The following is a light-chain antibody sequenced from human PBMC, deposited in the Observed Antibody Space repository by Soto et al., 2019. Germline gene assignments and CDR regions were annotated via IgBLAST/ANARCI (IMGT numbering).Light chain of an antibody. V-gene: IGKV1-5*01. Sequence: DIQMTQSPSTLSASVGDRVTITCRASQGISNWLAWYQQRPGKAPKLLIYDASNLESGAPSRFSGSGSGTEFTLTVSSLQPDDFATYYCQQYDTFPLTFGGGTKVEI. CDR3: QQYDTFPLT. J-gene: IGKJ4*01. CDR2: DAS. CDR1: QGISNW.